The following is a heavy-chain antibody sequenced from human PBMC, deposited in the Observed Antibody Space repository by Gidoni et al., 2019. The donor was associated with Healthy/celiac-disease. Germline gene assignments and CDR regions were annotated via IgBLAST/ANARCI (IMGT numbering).Heavy chain of an antibody. CDR2: IYYSGST. Sequence: QLQLQESGPGLVQPSETLSLTCTVSGGSISSSSYYWGWIRQPPGKGLEWIGSIYYSGSTYYNPSLKSRVTISVDTSKNQVSLKLSSVTAADTAVYYCATRGDSSGWPFDYWGQGTLVTVSS. CDR3: ATRGDSSGWPFDY. V-gene: IGHV4-39*01. D-gene: IGHD6-19*01. J-gene: IGHJ4*02. CDR1: GGSISSSSYY.